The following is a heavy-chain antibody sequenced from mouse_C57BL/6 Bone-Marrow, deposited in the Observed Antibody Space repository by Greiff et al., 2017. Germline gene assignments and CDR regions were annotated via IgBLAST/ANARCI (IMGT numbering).Heavy chain of an antibody. D-gene: IGHD1-1*01. CDR3: TTGIYCYGSSLYFDY. Sequence: VQLQQSGAELVRPGASVKLSCTASGFNIKDYYMHWVKQRPEQGLEWIGRIDPEDGDTEYAPKFQGKATMTADTSSNTAYLQLSSLTSEDTAVYYCTTGIYCYGSSLYFDYGGQGTTLTVSS. CDR1: GFNIKDYY. V-gene: IGHV14-1*01. CDR2: IDPEDGDT. J-gene: IGHJ2*01.